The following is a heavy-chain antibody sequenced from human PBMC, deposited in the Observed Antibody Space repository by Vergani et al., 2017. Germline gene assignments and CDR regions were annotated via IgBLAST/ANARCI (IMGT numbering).Heavy chain of an antibody. D-gene: IGHD3-16*01. CDR3: AGGDTDDY. Sequence: QVQLVESGGGLVKPGGSLRLSCAASGFTFSDYYMSWIRQAPGKGLEWVAVIWYDGSNKYYADAVKGRFTISRDNSKNTLYLQMNSLRAEDTAVYYCAGGDTDDYWGQGTLVTVSS. CDR2: IWYDGSNK. V-gene: IGHV3-33*08. J-gene: IGHJ4*02. CDR1: GFTFSDYY.